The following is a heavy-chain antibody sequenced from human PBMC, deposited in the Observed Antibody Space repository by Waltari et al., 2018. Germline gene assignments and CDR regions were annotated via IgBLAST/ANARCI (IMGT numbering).Heavy chain of an antibody. Sequence: EVQLVQSGAEVKKPGESLKISCKGSGSSFTIYWIGWVRQMPGKGMEGMGIIYPGDSDTRYSPSFQGQVTISADKSISTAYLQWSSLKASDTAMYYCERRIARSSSWSDYWGQGTMVTVSS. J-gene: IGHJ4*02. CDR3: ERRIARSSSWSDY. V-gene: IGHV5-51*01. D-gene: IGHD6-13*01. CDR2: IYPGDSDT. CDR1: GSSFTIYW.